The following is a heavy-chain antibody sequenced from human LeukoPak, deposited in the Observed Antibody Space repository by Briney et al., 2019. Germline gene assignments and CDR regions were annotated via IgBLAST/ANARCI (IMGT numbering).Heavy chain of an antibody. Sequence: ASVKVSCKASGYTFTGYYMHWVRQAPGQGLEWMGWINPNSGGTNYAQKFQGRVTMTRDTSISTAYMELNRLRSDDTAVYYCARVFYFSIAAAGTVGFDYWGQGTLVTVSS. CDR3: ARVFYFSIAAAGTVGFDY. CDR2: INPNSGGT. J-gene: IGHJ4*02. CDR1: GYTFTGYY. V-gene: IGHV1-2*02. D-gene: IGHD6-13*01.